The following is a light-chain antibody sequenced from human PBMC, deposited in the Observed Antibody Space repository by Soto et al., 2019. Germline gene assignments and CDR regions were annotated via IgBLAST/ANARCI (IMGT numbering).Light chain of an antibody. CDR2: DVS. CDR1: SSDVGSYNY. CDR3: SSYTRSNTMV. J-gene: IGLJ2*01. V-gene: IGLV2-14*01. Sequence: QSVLTQPASVSGSPGQSITISCTGTSSDVGSYNYVSWYQQHPGKAPKLLIYDVSNRPSGVSDRFSGSKSGNTASLTISGLQAEDEADYYCSSYTRSNTMVLGGGTKVTVL.